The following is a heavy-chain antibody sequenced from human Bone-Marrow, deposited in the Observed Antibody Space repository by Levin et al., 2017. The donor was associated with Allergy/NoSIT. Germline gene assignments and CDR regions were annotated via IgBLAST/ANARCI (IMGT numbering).Heavy chain of an antibody. CDR1: GPSVSSGYS. V-gene: IGHV4-38-2*02. Sequence: SETLSLTCSVSGPSVSSGYSWGCVRQAPGNGLEWLGSIYYSGDTFYNPSLQGRVTIDVDPSKNQFSLKLTSVTAADTAVYYCASRATVTKDYYFDSWGQGSLVIVSS. D-gene: IGHD4-17*01. J-gene: IGHJ4*02. CDR3: ASRATVTKDYYFDS. CDR2: IYYSGDT.